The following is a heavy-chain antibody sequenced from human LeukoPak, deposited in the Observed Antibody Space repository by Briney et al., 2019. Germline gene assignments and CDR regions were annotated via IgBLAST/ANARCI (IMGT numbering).Heavy chain of an antibody. D-gene: IGHD3-22*01. CDR1: GYTFTSYG. V-gene: IGHV1-18*01. J-gene: IGHJ3*02. CDR2: ISAYNGNT. Sequence: ASVKVSSKASGYTFTSYGISWVRQAPGQGLEWMGWISAYNGNTNYAQKLQGRVTMTTDTSTSTAYLELRSLRSDDTAVYYCASRYYYDSSGYYGDAFDIWGQGTMVTVSS. CDR3: ASRYYYDSSGYYGDAFDI.